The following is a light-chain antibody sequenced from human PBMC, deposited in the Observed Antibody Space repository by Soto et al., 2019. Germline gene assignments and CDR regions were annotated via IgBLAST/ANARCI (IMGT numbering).Light chain of an antibody. V-gene: IGLV2-14*01. Sequence: QSVLTQPASVSGSPGQSITISCTGTSSDGGGYNYVSWYQQHPGKAPKLMIYEVSNRPSGVSNRFSGSKSGNTASLTISGLQAEDEADYYCSSYTSSSTLEGVVFGGGTQLTVL. CDR2: EVS. J-gene: IGLJ2*01. CDR3: SSYTSSSTLEGVV. CDR1: SSDGGGYNY.